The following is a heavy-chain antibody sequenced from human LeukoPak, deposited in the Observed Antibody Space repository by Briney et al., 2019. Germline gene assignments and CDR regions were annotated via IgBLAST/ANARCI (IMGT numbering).Heavy chain of an antibody. CDR1: GGSFSGYY. CDR2: INHSGST. Sequence: SETLSLTCAVYGGSFSGYYWSWIRQPPGKGLEWSGEINHSGSTNYNPSLKSRVTISVDTSKNQFSLKLSSVTAADTAVYYCARARYYDFWSGYPHAYMDVWGKGTTVTVSS. D-gene: IGHD3-3*01. V-gene: IGHV4-34*01. J-gene: IGHJ6*03. CDR3: ARARYYDFWSGYPHAYMDV.